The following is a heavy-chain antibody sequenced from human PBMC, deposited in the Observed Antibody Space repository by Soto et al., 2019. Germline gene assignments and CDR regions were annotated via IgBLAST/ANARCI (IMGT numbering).Heavy chain of an antibody. CDR3: ASLVVAKTRNAFDI. J-gene: IGHJ3*02. Sequence: VGSLRLSCAASGFTFSSYSMNWVRQAPGKGLEWVSYISSSSSTIYYADSVKGRFTISRDNAKNSLYLQMNSLRDEDTAVYYCASLVVAKTRNAFDIWGQGTMVTVSS. D-gene: IGHD3-22*01. V-gene: IGHV3-48*02. CDR2: ISSSSSTI. CDR1: GFTFSSYS.